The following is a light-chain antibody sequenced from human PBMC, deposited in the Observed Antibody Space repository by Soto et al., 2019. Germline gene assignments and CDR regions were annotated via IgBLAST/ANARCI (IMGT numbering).Light chain of an antibody. V-gene: IGLV2-8*01. J-gene: IGLJ3*02. CDR3: ISYAGSNNVV. Sequence: QSVLTQPPSASGSPGQSVTISCTGTSSDVGGFNYVSWYQQHPGKAPKVMIYEVNKRPSGVPDRFSGSKSGNTATLTVSGLQTEDEADYYCISYAGSNNVVFGGGTKLTVL. CDR1: SSDVGGFNY. CDR2: EVN.